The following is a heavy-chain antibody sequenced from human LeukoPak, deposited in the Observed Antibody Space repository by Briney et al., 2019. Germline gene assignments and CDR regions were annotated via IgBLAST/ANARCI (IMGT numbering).Heavy chain of an antibody. CDR1: GYTFTSYD. J-gene: IGHJ5*02. V-gene: IGHV1-8*01. Sequence: ASVKVSCRASGYTFTSYDINWVRQATGQGLEWMGWMNPNSGNTGYAQKFQGRVTMTRNTSISTAYMELSSLRSEDTAVYYCARGQLVGFWFDPWGQGTLVTVSS. D-gene: IGHD6-6*01. CDR2: MNPNSGNT. CDR3: ARGQLVGFWFDP.